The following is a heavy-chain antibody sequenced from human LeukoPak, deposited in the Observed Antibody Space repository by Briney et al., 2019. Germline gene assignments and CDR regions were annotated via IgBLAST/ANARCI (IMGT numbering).Heavy chain of an antibody. V-gene: IGHV4-39*07. CDR1: GGSISSSSYY. CDR2: IYYSGST. J-gene: IGHJ4*02. CDR3: ARDPLIAAAVGY. Sequence: SETLSLTCTVSGGSISSSSYYWGWIRQPPGKGLEWIGSIYYSGSTYYNPSLKSRVTISVDTSKNQFSLKLSSVTAADTAVYYCARDPLIAAAVGYWGQGTLVTVSS. D-gene: IGHD6-13*01.